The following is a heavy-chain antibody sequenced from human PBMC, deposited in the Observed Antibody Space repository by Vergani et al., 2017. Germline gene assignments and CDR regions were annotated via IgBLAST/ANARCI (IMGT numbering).Heavy chain of an antibody. CDR1: GYTFTSYD. CDR2: VNPNSGNT. CDR3: ARVNGSPDY. V-gene: IGHV1-8*03. D-gene: IGHD1-26*01. J-gene: IGHJ4*02. Sequence: QMQLVQSGAEVKKPGASVKVSCKASGYTFTSYDINWVRQATGQGLEWMGWVNPNSGNTGNAQKFQGRVTITRDTSKSTAYMELSSLRSEDTAVYYCARVNGSPDYWGQGTLVTVSS.